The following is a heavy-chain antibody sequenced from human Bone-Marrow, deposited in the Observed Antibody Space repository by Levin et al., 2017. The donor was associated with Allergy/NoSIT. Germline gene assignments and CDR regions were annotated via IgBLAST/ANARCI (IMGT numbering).Heavy chain of an antibody. V-gene: IGHV4-30-2*01. CDR1: GGSISSGGYS. J-gene: IGHJ4*02. Sequence: SETLSLTCAVSGGSISSGGYSWSWIRQPPGKGLEWIGYIYHSGSTYYNPSLKSRVTISVDRSKNQFSLKLSSVTAADTAVYYCARGSPYGSGSYYKYWGQGTLVTVSS. CDR3: ARGSPYGSGSYYKY. D-gene: IGHD3-10*01. CDR2: IYHSGST.